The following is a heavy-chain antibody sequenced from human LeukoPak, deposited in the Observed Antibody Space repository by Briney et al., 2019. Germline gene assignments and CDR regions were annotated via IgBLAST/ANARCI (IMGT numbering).Heavy chain of an antibody. Sequence: SETPSLTCTVSGGSVNSDDYYWSWIRQPPGKGLEWIGYIYYSGTTYYNPSLESRVTISVDTSKNQFSLKLSSVTAADTAVYYCAREAHDYGDYVGAFDIWAKGQRSPSLQ. CDR1: GGSVNSDDYY. CDR2: IYYSGTT. D-gene: IGHD4-17*01. J-gene: IGHJ3*02. CDR3: AREAHDYGDYVGAFDI. V-gene: IGHV4-30-4*01.